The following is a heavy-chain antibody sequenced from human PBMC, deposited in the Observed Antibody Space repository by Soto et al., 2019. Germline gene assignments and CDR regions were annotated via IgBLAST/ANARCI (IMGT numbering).Heavy chain of an antibody. CDR2: VYYGGRS. CDR3: ARLNGYCVSGSRQGNYAMDV. Sequence: SETLSLTCTVSSAPVSSTTYTWGWIRQPPGKGLEWVASVYYGGRSYYNPTLNSRVTISVDTSKNQFSLKMTSVTAADTAVYYCARLNGYCVSGSRQGNYAMDVWGQGTTVS. CDR1: SAPVSSTTYT. V-gene: IGHV4-39*01. J-gene: IGHJ6*02. D-gene: IGHD2-15*01.